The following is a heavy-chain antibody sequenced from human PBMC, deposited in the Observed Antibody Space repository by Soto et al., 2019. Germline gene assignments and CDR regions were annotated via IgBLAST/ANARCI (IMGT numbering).Heavy chain of an antibody. V-gene: IGHV3-64D*06. D-gene: IGHD2-8*01. CDR3: ARDLTKYVDY. CDR2: IINNGGTT. CDR1: AFSFTSFA. Sequence: GGSLTLSCSPSAFSFTSFAMHWVRQAPGKGLEYVSAIINNGGTTYYADSVNGRFTMSRDNSKNTLYLQMSSLREEDTAVYYCARDLTKYVDYWGQGT. J-gene: IGHJ4*02.